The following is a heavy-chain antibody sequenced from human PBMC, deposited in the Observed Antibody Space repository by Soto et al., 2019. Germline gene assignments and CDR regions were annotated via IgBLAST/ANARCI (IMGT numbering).Heavy chain of an antibody. D-gene: IGHD1-7*01. V-gene: IGHV1-69*12. Sequence: QVQLMQSGAEVKKPGSSVKVSCKASGGTFSTSAISWVRQAPGEGLQWVGGIMPVFATPDCAQKFQGRVTSAAGQPTSLASSLVPSLATRAPGAYLCARDKVRLKISGNYFYISTVWGQGNGITVSS. J-gene: IGHJ6*02. CDR1: GGTFSTSA. CDR3: ARDKVRLKISGNYFYISTV. CDR2: IMPVFATP.